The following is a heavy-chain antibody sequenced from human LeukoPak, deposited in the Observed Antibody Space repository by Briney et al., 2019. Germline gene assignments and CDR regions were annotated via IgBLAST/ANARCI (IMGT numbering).Heavy chain of an antibody. J-gene: IGHJ4*02. Sequence: GGSLRLSCAASGFRFSDYYMSWIRQAPGKGLEWVSSISRGGNSKYSADSVKGRFTISRDNAKNSPDLQMDSLRPEDTAVYYCARDQFLDSWGQGTLVTVSS. CDR3: ARDQFLDS. CDR2: ISRGGNSK. V-gene: IGHV3-11*01. CDR1: GFRFSDYY.